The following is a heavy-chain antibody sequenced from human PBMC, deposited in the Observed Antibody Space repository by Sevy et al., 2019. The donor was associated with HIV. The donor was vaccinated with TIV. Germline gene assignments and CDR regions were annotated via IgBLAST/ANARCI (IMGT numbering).Heavy chain of an antibody. CDR2: ISYHGRNK. D-gene: IGHD3-9*01. V-gene: IGHV3-30*18. Sequence: GGSLRLSCAASGFTFSTYGMHWVRQAPGKGLEWVAVISYHGRNKFYGNSVEGRFTISRENSKKTLYLEMNSLRAEDTAVYYCAKDFTGYNGMDVWGQGTMVTVSS. CDR1: GFTFSTYG. CDR3: AKDFTGYNGMDV. J-gene: IGHJ6*02.